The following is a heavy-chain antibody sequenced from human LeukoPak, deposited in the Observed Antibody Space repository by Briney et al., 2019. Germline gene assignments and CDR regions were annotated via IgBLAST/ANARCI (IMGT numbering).Heavy chain of an antibody. D-gene: IGHD5-18*01. V-gene: IGHV3-30-3*01. CDR2: ISYDGSNK. CDR3: ARDGPNTAPGWFDY. J-gene: IGHJ4*02. Sequence: PGRSLRLSCAASGFTFSSYAMHWVRQAPGKGLEWVAVISYDGSNKYYADSVKGRFTISRDNSKNTLYLQMNSLRAEDTAVYYCARDGPNTAPGWFDYWGQGTLVTVSS. CDR1: GFTFSSYA.